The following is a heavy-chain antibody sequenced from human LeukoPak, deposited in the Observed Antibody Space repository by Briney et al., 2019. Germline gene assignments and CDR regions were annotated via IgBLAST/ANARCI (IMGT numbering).Heavy chain of an antibody. J-gene: IGHJ4*02. CDR2: IYTSGST. CDR1: GGSFSGYY. V-gene: IGHV4-4*07. CDR3: AREHYYDSSGLDY. D-gene: IGHD3-22*01. Sequence: SETLSLTCAVYGGSFSGYYWSWIRQPAGKGLEWIGRIYTSGSTYYNPSLKSRVTISVDTSKNQFSLKLSSVTAADTAVYYCAREHYYDSSGLDYWGQGTLVTVSS.